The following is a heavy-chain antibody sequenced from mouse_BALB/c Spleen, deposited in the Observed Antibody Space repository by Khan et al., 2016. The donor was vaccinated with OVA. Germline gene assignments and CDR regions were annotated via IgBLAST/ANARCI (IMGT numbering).Heavy chain of an antibody. CDR3: ARRGLRWDFDY. Sequence: QVHVKQSGAELVRPGASVKMSCKASGYTFINYWILWIKQRPGQGLEWIGYINPSTGYTEYNQNFKDKATLTADISSSTAYMQLSSLTSEDSAVYYCARRGLRWDFDYWGQGTTLTVSS. J-gene: IGHJ2*01. CDR1: GYTFINYW. V-gene: IGHV1-4*01. CDR2: INPSTGYT. D-gene: IGHD1-1*01.